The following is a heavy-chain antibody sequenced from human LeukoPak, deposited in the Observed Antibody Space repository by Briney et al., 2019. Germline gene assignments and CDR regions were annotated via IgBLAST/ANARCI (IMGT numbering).Heavy chain of an antibody. CDR2: ISSSSTYI. CDR3: VRGEYSSSSSFFDY. CDR1: GFTFSSYS. D-gene: IGHD6-6*01. Sequence: GGSLRLSCAASGFTFSSYSMNWVRQAPGKGLEWVSSISSSSTYIYYADSMKGRFTISRDNAKNSLDLQMDDLRAEDTGVYYCVRGEYSSSSSFFDYWGQGTLVTVSS. J-gene: IGHJ4*02. V-gene: IGHV3-21*03.